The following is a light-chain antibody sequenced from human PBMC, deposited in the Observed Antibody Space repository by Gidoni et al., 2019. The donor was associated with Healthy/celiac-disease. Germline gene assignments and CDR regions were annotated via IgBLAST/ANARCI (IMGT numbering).Light chain of an antibody. CDR2: EVS. CDR1: SSDVGGYNY. Sequence: SALTQPAAVSGSRGQSITISCTGTSSDVGGYNYVSWYQQHPGKAPKLMLYEVSNRPSGVSNRFSGSKSGNTASLTISGLQAEDEADYYCSSYTSSSTYVFGTGTKVTVL. J-gene: IGLJ1*01. CDR3: SSYTSSSTYV. V-gene: IGLV2-14*01.